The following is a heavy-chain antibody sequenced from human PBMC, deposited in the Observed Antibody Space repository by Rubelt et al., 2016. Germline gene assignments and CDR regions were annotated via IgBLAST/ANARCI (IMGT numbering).Heavy chain of an antibody. J-gene: IGHJ3*02. Sequence: GQLVESGGGLVQPGGSLRLSCAASGFTFSSNSMNWVRQAPGKGLEWVSYISSSSNTIYYADSVQGRFTISSDNAKNSLSLQMNSLRPDDTAVYYCATEGGVRGVVDAFDIWGQGTVVTVSS. V-gene: IGHV3-48*04. CDR2: ISSSSNTI. D-gene: IGHD3-10*01. CDR3: ATEGGVRGVVDAFDI. CDR1: GFTFSSNS.